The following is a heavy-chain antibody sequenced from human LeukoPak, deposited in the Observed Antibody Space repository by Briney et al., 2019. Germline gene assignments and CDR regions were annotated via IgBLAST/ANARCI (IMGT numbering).Heavy chain of an antibody. Sequence: PSETLSLTCTVSGGSISSYYWSWIRQPPGKGPEWIGYIYYSGSTNYNPSLKSRVTISVDTSKNQFSLKLSSVTAADTAVYYCARSSVDFRYFDYWGQGTLVTVSS. J-gene: IGHJ4*02. CDR1: GGSISSYY. D-gene: IGHD3-3*01. CDR2: IYYSGST. V-gene: IGHV4-59*08. CDR3: ARSSVDFRYFDY.